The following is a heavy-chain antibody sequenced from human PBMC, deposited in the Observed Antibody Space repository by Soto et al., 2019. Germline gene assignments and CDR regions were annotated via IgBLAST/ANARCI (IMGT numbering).Heavy chain of an antibody. J-gene: IGHJ4*02. CDR3: AKSIGVTYYDFCSEIPLLDY. CDR2: ISGSGGST. V-gene: IGHV3-23*01. D-gene: IGHD3-3*01. Sequence: EVQLLESGGGLVQPGGSLRLSCAASGFTFSSYAMSWVRQAPGKGLEWVSAISGSGGSTYYADSVKGRFTISRDNSKNTLYLQMNSLRAEDTAVYYCAKSIGVTYYDFCSEIPLLDYWGQGTLVTVSS. CDR1: GFTFSSYA.